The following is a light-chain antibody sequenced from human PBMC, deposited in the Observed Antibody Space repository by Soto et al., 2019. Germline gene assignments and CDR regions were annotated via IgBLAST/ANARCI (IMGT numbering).Light chain of an antibody. Sequence: DIQMTQSPSTLSASLGNRVTITCRASQSVRSWLAWYQQKPGRSPNLLIYDASSLQSGVPSRFSGSGFGTEFTLTISSLQADDFVTYYCQQYSNYSFTFGPGTKVDIK. CDR2: DAS. CDR3: QQYSNYSFT. V-gene: IGKV1-5*01. J-gene: IGKJ3*01. CDR1: QSVRSW.